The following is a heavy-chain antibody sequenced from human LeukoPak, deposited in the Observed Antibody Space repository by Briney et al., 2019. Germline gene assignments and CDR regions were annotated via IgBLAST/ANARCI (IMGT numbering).Heavy chain of an antibody. CDR1: GGSISSYY. D-gene: IGHD6-6*01. CDR3: ARDGYSSSNSFDY. Sequence: SETLSLTCTVSGGSISSYYWSWIRQPPGKGLEWIGYIYYSGSTNYNPSLKSRVTVSVDTSKNQFSLKLSSVTAADTAVYYCARDGYSSSNSFDYWGQGTLVTVSS. CDR2: IYYSGST. V-gene: IGHV4-59*12. J-gene: IGHJ4*02.